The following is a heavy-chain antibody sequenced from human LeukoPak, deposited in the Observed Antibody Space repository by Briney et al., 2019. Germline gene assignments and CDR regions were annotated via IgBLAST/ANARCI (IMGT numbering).Heavy chain of an antibody. CDR2: ISGSGGSK. Sequence: GGSLRLSCAASGFTFSSYAMNWVRQAPGKGLEWVSIISGSGGSKHYADSVEGRFTISRDNSKNTVYLQMNSLRAEDTAIYYCAKLTSASGAYGVDVWGQGTTVTVSS. CDR1: GFTFSSYA. CDR3: AKLTSASGAYGVDV. D-gene: IGHD3-10*01. J-gene: IGHJ6*02. V-gene: IGHV3-23*01.